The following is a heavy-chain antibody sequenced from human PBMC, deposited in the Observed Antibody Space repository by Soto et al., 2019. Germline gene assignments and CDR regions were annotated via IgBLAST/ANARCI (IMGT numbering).Heavy chain of an antibody. CDR2: ISGSGGST. J-gene: IGHJ3*02. CDR3: AKLRWELSFNHAFDN. Sequence: EVQLLESGGGLVQPGGSLRLSCAASGFTFSSSAMSWVRQAPGKGLEWVSAISGSGGSTYYADSVKGRFTISRDNSKNTRYLQMNSLRAEDTAVDYCAKLRWELSFNHAFDNCCQETMFTDAS. CDR1: GFTFSSSA. V-gene: IGHV3-23*01. D-gene: IGHD3-16*02.